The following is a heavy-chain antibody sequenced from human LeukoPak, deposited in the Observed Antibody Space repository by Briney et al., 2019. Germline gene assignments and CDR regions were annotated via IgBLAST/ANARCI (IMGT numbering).Heavy chain of an antibody. V-gene: IGHV3-23*01. CDR3: SKAPLETCTGAVCYYLDV. CDR2: DTSSTTST. CDR1: EFSISHYA. J-gene: IGHJ6*03. D-gene: IGHD2-8*02. Sequence: PGGSLRLSCTASEFSISHYAMSWVRQAPGKWLEWVSADTSSTTSTYYANSVRGRFTISRDNSMNTLYLQMNSLRADDTAVYYCSKAPLETCTGAVCYYLDVWGKGTTVIVSS.